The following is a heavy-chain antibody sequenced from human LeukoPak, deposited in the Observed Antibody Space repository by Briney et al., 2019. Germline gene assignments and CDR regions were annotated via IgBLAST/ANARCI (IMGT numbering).Heavy chain of an antibody. CDR1: GFTFSSYS. J-gene: IGHJ4*02. Sequence: GGSLRLSCAASGFTFSSYSMNWVRQAPGKGLEWVSSISSSSSYIYYADSVKGRFTISRDNAKNSLYLQMNSLRAEDTAVYYCARDAHYYGSGSYFDYWGQGTLVTVSS. CDR2: ISSSSSYI. D-gene: IGHD3-10*01. V-gene: IGHV3-21*04. CDR3: ARDAHYYGSGSYFDY.